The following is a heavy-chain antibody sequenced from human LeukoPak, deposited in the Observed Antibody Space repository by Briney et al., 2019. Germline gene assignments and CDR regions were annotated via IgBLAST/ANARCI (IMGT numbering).Heavy chain of an antibody. V-gene: IGHV4-61*02. CDR3: AGFWSGYPNYYYYMDV. CDR2: IYTSGST. CDR1: GGSISSGSYY. Sequence: PSETLSLTCTVSGGSISSGSYYWSWTRQPAGKGLEWIGRIYTSGSTNYNPSLKSRVTISVDTSKNQFSLKLSSVTAADTAVYYCAGFWSGYPNYYYYMDVWGKGTTVTVSS. D-gene: IGHD3-3*01. J-gene: IGHJ6*03.